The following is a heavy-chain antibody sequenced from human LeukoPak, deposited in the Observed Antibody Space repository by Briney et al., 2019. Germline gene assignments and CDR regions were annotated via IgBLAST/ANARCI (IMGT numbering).Heavy chain of an antibody. CDR1: GYTFTSYF. Sequence: ASVKVSCKASGYTFTSYFIHWVRQPPGQGLEWMGIINPSGGSTNYAQKFQGRVTMTRDTSTSKVFMELNSLQSEDTAVYYCARERRAWGEDFWGQGTLVTVSS. V-gene: IGHV1-46*01. J-gene: IGHJ4*02. D-gene: IGHD3-16*01. CDR3: ARERRAWGEDF. CDR2: INPSGGST.